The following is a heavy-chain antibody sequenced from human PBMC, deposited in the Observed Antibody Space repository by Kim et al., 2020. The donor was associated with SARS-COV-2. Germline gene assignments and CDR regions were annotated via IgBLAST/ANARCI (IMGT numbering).Heavy chain of an antibody. CDR1: GFPFRSYD. CDR3: ASLSLRFLEDYYMDV. D-gene: IGHD3-3*01. Sequence: GGSLRLSCVASGFPFRSYDLHWVRQAPGKGLEWVSFISVSGSAKYYADSVKGRFTVSRDDAKNSLYLHMSSLRAEDTAVYYCASLSLRFLEDYYMDVWG. V-gene: IGHV3-48*03. J-gene: IGHJ6*03. CDR2: ISVSGSAK.